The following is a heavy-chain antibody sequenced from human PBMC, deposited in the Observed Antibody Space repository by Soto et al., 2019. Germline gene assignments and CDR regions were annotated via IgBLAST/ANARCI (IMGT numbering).Heavy chain of an antibody. V-gene: IGHV1-69*01. D-gene: IGHD3-16*01. CDR3: ARWGAGAPPKFDY. J-gene: IGHJ4*02. Sequence: SVQVSCKASGINFSSHSNSRVREAPGQGLEWMGGITPIFGTANYAQKFQGRVTITADESTSTAYMELSSLRSEDTAVYYCARWGAGAPPKFDYWGQGTLVTVSS. CDR2: ITPIFGTA. CDR1: GINFSSHS.